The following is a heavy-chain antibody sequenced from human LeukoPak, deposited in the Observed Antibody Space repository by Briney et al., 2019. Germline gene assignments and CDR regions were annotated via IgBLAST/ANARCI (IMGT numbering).Heavy chain of an antibody. D-gene: IGHD3-22*01. Sequence: GGSLRLSCAASGFTFSSYAMSWVRQAPGKGLEWVSAISGSGGSTHYADSVKGRFTISRDNSKNTLYLQMNSLRAEDTAVYYCAKDQDSSGYYRQWFDPWGQGTLVTVSS. V-gene: IGHV3-23*01. CDR2: ISGSGGST. CDR1: GFTFSSYA. CDR3: AKDQDSSGYYRQWFDP. J-gene: IGHJ5*02.